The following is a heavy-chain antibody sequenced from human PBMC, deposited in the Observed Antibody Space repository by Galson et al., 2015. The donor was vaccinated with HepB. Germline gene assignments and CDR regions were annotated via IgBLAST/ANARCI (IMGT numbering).Heavy chain of an antibody. Sequence: SVKVSCKASGYTFTDYFLHWVRQAPGQAPGQGLEWMGRINPNSGGTDYAQKFQGRVTMTRDTSISTAYMELSSLRSDDTVVYYCARENINDRHFDYWGQGTLVTVSS. V-gene: IGHV1-2*05. J-gene: IGHJ4*02. CDR3: ARENINDRHFDY. CDR2: INPNSGGT. CDR1: GYTFTDYF. D-gene: IGHD1-1*01.